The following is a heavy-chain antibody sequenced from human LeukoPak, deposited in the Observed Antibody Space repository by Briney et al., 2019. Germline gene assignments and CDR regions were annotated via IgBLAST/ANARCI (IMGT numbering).Heavy chain of an antibody. CDR3: ARGFCSSTSCYSHYYYYMDV. D-gene: IGHD2-2*01. Sequence: SETLSLTCTVSGGSISSGSYYWSWIRQPAGKGLEWIGRIYTSRSTNYNPSLKSRVTISVDTSKNQFSLKLSSVTAADTAVYYCARGFCSSTSCYSHYYYYMDVWGKGTTVTVSS. CDR2: IYTSRST. V-gene: IGHV4-61*02. CDR1: GGSISSGSYY. J-gene: IGHJ6*03.